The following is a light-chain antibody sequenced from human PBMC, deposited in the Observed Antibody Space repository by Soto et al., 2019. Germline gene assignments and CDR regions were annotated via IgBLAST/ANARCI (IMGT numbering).Light chain of an antibody. Sequence: QSVLTQPASVSGSPGQSITISCTGTSSDVGGYKYVSWHQQHPGKAPKVMIYEVSNRPSGVSNRFSGSKSGNTASLTISGLQAEDEADYYCSSYTSSSTYVFGTGTKVTV. CDR3: SSYTSSSTYV. CDR1: SSDVGGYKY. CDR2: EVS. J-gene: IGLJ1*01. V-gene: IGLV2-14*01.